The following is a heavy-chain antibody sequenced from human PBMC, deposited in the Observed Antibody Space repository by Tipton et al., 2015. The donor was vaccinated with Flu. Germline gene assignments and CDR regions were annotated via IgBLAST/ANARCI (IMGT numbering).Heavy chain of an antibody. CDR3: ARGVAGAFDI. J-gene: IGHJ3*02. V-gene: IGHV3-53*05. CDR1: GLIVSNEY. Sequence: SLRLSCAASGLIVSNEYMSWVRQAPGKGLEWVSVLYSDGRTYYADSVKGRLTISRDSSKNTLHFQMHSLRLEDTATYYCARGVAGAFDIWGQGTRVSVSS. D-gene: IGHD6-19*01. CDR2: LYSDGRT.